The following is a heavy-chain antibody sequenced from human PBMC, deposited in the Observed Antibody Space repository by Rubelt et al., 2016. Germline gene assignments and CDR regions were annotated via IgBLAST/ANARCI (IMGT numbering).Heavy chain of an antibody. CDR3: ARGSTAVATHLDF. Sequence: GGTNYNPSLKSRVTISVDKSKNQFSLKLSSMTAADTAVYYCARGSTAVATHLDFWGQGTLVTVSS. V-gene: IGHV4-4*02. J-gene: IGHJ4*02. D-gene: IGHD6-19*01. CDR2: GGT.